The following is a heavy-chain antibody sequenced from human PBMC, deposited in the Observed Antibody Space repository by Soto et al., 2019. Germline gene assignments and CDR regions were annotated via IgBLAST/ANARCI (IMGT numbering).Heavy chain of an antibody. CDR2: IWYDGSNK. CDR1: GFTFSNYG. V-gene: IGHV3-33*01. D-gene: IGHD5-12*01. Sequence: QVQLVESGGGVVQPGRSLRLSCAASGFTFSNYGMYWVRQAPGKGLEWVAVIWYDGSNKYYTDSVKGRFTISRDNSKNXLYLQMDSLRAEDTAVYYCARDREADGYNWGTFTYWGQGTLVTVSS. J-gene: IGHJ4*02. CDR3: ARDREADGYNWGTFTY.